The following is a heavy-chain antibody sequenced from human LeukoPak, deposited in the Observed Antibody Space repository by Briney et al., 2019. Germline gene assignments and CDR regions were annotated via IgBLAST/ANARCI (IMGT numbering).Heavy chain of an antibody. Sequence: ASVKVSCKASGYTFTGYYMHWVRQAPGQGLEWMGWINPNSGGTNYAQKLQGRVTMTTDTSTSTAYMELRSLRSDDTAVYYCARTAVAGTFPYYYYMDVWGKGTTVTVSS. CDR1: GYTFTGYY. CDR3: ARTAVAGTFPYYYYMDV. CDR2: INPNSGGT. D-gene: IGHD6-19*01. J-gene: IGHJ6*03. V-gene: IGHV1-2*02.